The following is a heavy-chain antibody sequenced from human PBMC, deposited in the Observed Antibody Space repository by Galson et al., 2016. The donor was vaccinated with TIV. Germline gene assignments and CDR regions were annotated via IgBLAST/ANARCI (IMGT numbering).Heavy chain of an antibody. CDR1: GYSFTTYW. CDR2: IYPGDSDT. V-gene: IGHV5-51*01. J-gene: IGHJ6*02. CDR3: ATSRGHYYGLDV. Sequence: QSGAEVKKPGESLKISCKASGYSFTTYWIGWVRQMPGKGLEWMGIIYPGDSDTRYNPSFQGQVTITADKFITTAYLQWSSLKASDTAMYYCATSRGHYYGLDVWGQGTPVTVSS. D-gene: IGHD3-16*01.